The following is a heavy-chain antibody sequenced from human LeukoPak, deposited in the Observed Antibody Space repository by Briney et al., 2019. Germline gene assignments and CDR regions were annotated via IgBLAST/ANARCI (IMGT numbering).Heavy chain of an antibody. D-gene: IGHD3-10*01. J-gene: IGHJ4*02. CDR1: GVSISNYY. Sequence: PSETLSLTCTVSGVSISNYYWSWIRQPPGKGLEWIGDIYYSGSTNYIPSLKSRVTISVDTSKNQFSLKLSSVTAADTAVYYCARDVYYYGSGSYFLDYWGQGTLVTVSS. CDR2: IYYSGST. CDR3: ARDVYYYGSGSYFLDY. V-gene: IGHV4-59*12.